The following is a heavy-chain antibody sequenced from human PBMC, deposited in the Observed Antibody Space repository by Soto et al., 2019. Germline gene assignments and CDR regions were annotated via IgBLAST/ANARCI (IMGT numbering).Heavy chain of an antibody. V-gene: IGHV1-18*01. J-gene: IGHJ4*02. CDR2: ISAHNGNT. CDR1: GYAFTTYG. CDR3: ARGRDGDY. Sequence: QVHRVQSGAEVKKPGASVKVSCKGSGYAFTTYGITWVRQAPGQGLEWMGWISAHNGNTNYAQKLQGRVTVTRDTSTSTAYMELRSLTSADTAVYYCARGRDGDYWGQGALVTVSS. D-gene: IGHD6-6*01.